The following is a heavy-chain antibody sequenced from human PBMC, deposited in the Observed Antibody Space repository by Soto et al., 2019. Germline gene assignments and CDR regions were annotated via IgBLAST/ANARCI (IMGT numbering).Heavy chain of an antibody. CDR2: INSDGSST. D-gene: IGHD3-3*01. J-gene: IGHJ6*02. CDR3: ASSYYDFWSGYTGYYYSGMDV. V-gene: IGHV3-74*01. Sequence: PGGSLTLSCAASGLTFSRYWMQLFHQAPGKGLVWVSRINSDGSSTSYADSVKGRFTISRDNAKNTLYLQMNSLRAEDTAVYYCASSYYDFWSGYTGYYYSGMDVWGQGTTVTVSS. CDR1: GLTFSRYW.